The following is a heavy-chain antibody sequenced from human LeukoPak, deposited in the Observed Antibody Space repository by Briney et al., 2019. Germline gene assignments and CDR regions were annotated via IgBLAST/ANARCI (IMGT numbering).Heavy chain of an antibody. CDR3: ARGGGLDV. CDR2: ISYDGSNK. J-gene: IGHJ6*02. CDR1: GFTFSSYA. Sequence: GCLRLSCAASGFTFSSYAMHWVRQAPGKGLEWVAVISYDGSNKYYADSVKGRFTISRDNSKNTLYLQMSNLRAEDTAVYFCARGGGLDVWGQGATVTVSS. V-gene: IGHV3-30-3*01. D-gene: IGHD3-16*01.